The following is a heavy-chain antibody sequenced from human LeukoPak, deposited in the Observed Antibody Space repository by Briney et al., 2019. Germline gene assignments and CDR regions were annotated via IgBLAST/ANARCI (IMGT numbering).Heavy chain of an antibody. D-gene: IGHD1-26*01. CDR3: ARVRVGARFDY. CDR1: GFTFSSYW. Sequence: GGSLRLSCAASGFTFSSYWMSWFRQAPEKGLEWVANIKQDGSEKYYVDSVKGRFTISRDNAKNSLYLQMNSLRAEDTAVYYCARVRVGARFDYWGQGTLVTVSS. CDR2: IKQDGSEK. V-gene: IGHV3-7*01. J-gene: IGHJ4*02.